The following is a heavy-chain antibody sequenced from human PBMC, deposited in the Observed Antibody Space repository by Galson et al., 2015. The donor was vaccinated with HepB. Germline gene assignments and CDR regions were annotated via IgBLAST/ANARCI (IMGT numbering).Heavy chain of an antibody. CDR2: ISYGGSNK. Sequence: SLRLSCAASGFTFSSYGMHWVRQAPGKGLEWVAVISYGGSNKYYADSVKGRFTISRDNSKNTLYLQMNSLRAEDTAVYYCAKDFRDIVVVPAAADYYYMDVWGKGTTVTVSS. CDR1: GFTFSSYG. CDR3: AKDFRDIVVVPAAADYYYMDV. V-gene: IGHV3-30*18. D-gene: IGHD2-2*01. J-gene: IGHJ6*03.